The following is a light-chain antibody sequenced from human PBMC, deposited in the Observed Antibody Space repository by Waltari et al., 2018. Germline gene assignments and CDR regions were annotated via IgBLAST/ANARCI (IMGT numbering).Light chain of an antibody. CDR3: SSYTSSSTYV. J-gene: IGLJ1*01. V-gene: IGLV2-14*01. CDR1: SSDVGGYNY. Sequence: QSALTQPASVSGSPGQSITISCTGTSSDVGGYNYVSWYQQHPGKAPKLMIYDVSKRPSGVSNRVSGSKSGNTASLTISGLQAEDEADYYCSSYTSSSTYVCGTGTKVTVL. CDR2: DVS.